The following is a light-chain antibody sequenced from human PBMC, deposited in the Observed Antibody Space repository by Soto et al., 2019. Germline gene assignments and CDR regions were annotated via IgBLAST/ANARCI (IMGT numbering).Light chain of an antibody. CDR3: QQYYNSLII. CDR2: GAS. J-gene: IGKJ3*01. CDR1: QSVSSSY. V-gene: IGKV3-20*01. Sequence: EIVLTQSPGTLSLSPGERATLSCRASQSVSSSYLAWYQQKPGQAPRLLIYGASSRATGIPDRFSGSGSGTDFPLTISRLEPEDFAVYYCQQYYNSLIIFGPGTKVDIK.